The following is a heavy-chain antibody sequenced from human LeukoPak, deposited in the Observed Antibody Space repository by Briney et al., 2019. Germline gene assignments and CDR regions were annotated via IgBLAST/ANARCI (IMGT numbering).Heavy chain of an antibody. CDR3: AKDRGITLTSFAFDI. Sequence: PGGSLRLSCAASGFTFSSYAMNWVRQAPGKGLEWVSAISSSGGTTYYADSVKGRFTISRDTSKNTLYLQMNSLRAEDTAVYYCAKDRGITLTSFAFDIWGQGTVVTVSS. V-gene: IGHV3-23*01. CDR2: ISSSGGTT. D-gene: IGHD4-11*01. CDR1: GFTFSSYA. J-gene: IGHJ3*02.